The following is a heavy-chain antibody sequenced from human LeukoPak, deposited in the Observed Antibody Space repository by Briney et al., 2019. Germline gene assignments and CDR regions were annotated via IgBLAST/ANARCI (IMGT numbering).Heavy chain of an antibody. CDR2: ISSSSSTI. Sequence: GGSLRLSCAASGFTFSSYSMNWVRQAPGKGLEWVSYISSSSSTIYYADSVEGRFTISRDNAKNSLYLQMNSLRAEDTAVYYCARDPTVHQGSDAFDIWGQGTMVTVSS. D-gene: IGHD4-11*01. J-gene: IGHJ3*02. CDR3: ARDPTVHQGSDAFDI. CDR1: GFTFSSYS. V-gene: IGHV3-48*01.